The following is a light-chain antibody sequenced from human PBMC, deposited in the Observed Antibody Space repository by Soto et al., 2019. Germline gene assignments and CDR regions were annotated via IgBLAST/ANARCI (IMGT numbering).Light chain of an antibody. V-gene: IGKV1-5*03. CDR3: QQYNTYST. CDR2: KAS. CDR1: QSISTW. Sequence: QMTQSPSTLSASVGDTVTITCRASQSISTWLAWYQQKPGKAPKLLIYKASTLESGVPSRFSGSGSGTEFTLTISSLQPDDFATYYCQQYNTYSTFGHGTKAEIK. J-gene: IGKJ1*01.